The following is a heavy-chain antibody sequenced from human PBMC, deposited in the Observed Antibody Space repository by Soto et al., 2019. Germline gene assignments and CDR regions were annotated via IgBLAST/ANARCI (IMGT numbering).Heavy chain of an antibody. D-gene: IGHD6-19*01. Sequence: EVQLLESGGGLVQPGGSLSLSCAASGFTFSTYALSWVRQSPGTWLEWVSAISGSGDDTYYTHSVKGRFTISRDNSKNTLSLQTDSLRVEDTATYYCAKVVRYSSGWSYYAPQYYYYGMDVWGQGTTVTVSS. CDR1: GFTFSTYA. CDR2: ISGSGDDT. CDR3: AKVVRYSSGWSYYAPQYYYYGMDV. J-gene: IGHJ6*02. V-gene: IGHV3-23*01.